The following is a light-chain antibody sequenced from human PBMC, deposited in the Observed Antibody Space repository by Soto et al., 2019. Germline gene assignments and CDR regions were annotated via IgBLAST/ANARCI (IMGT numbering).Light chain of an antibody. V-gene: IGKV1-6*01. J-gene: IGKJ5*01. CDR3: LLDFRYFWA. Sequence: AIQLTQSPSSLSASVGDRVTITCRASQAIRTALGWYQQKPGKVPKLLIYAASILQSGVPSRFSGSGSGTDFTLTISSLQPEDFATYYCLLDFRYFWAFGQGTRLEIK. CDR1: QAIRTA. CDR2: AAS.